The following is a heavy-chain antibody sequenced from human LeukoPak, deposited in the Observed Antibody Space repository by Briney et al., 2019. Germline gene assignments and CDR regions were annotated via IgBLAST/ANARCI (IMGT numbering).Heavy chain of an antibody. D-gene: IGHD3-9*01. Sequence: GASVKVSCKASGYTFTSYGISWVRQAPGQGLEWMGWISAYNGNTNYAQKLQGRVTMTTDTSTSTAYVELRSLRSDDTAVYYCARAEAPPYDILTGYLVYWGQGTLVTVSS. CDR3: ARAEAPPYDILTGYLVY. V-gene: IGHV1-18*01. CDR2: ISAYNGNT. CDR1: GYTFTSYG. J-gene: IGHJ4*02.